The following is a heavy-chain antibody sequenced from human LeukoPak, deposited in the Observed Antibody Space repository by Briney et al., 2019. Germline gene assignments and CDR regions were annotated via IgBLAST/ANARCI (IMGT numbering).Heavy chain of an antibody. J-gene: IGHJ6*02. V-gene: IGHV3-21*01. D-gene: IGHD3-10*01. Sequence: GGSLRLSCAASGFTFSSYSMNWVRQAPGKGLEWVSSISSSSSYIYYADSVKGRLTISRDNAKNSLYLQMNSLRAEDTAVYYCARDQGYYYGSHSYGMDVWGQGTTVTVSS. CDR2: ISSSSSYI. CDR1: GFTFSSYS. CDR3: ARDQGYYYGSHSYGMDV.